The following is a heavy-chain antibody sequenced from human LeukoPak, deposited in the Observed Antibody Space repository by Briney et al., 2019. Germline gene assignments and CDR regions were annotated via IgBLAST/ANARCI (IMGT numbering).Heavy chain of an antibody. CDR3: AKHLSSSWYGWFDP. D-gene: IGHD6-13*01. CDR2: ISGSGDSI. J-gene: IGHJ5*02. Sequence: PGGSLRLSCVASGFTFSSYYMSWVRQAPGKGLEWVSAISGSGDSIYYTDSVKGRFTISRDNSKNTLYLQMNSLRAEDTAVYYCAKHLSSSWYGWFDPWGQGTLVTASS. CDR1: GFTFSSYY. V-gene: IGHV3-23*01.